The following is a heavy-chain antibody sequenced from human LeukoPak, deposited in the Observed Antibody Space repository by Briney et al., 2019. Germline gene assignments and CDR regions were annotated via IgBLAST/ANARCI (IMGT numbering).Heavy chain of an antibody. CDR1: GYSLTSSW. CDR3: ARRSSGNASSPPGWDYFYY. J-gene: IGHJ4*02. Sequence: GESLKTSRKSSGYSLTSSWLGWVPQMSGKGLEWMRIIYPDYSDTRYSPSCQGPVPILAEKSISTACQQWSSLKVSDTAMYYCARRSSGNASSPPGWDYFYYWGQGTLVTVSS. CDR2: IYPDYSDT. V-gene: IGHV5-51*01. D-gene: IGHD1-1*01.